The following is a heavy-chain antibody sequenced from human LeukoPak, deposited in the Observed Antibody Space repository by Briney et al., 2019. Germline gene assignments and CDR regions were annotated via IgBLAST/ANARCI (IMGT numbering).Heavy chain of an antibody. Sequence: PSETLSLTCTVSGGSISSSSYYWSWIRQPPGKGLEWIGYIYYSGSTNYNPSLKSRVTISVDTSKNQFSLKLSSVTAADTAVYYCARSRDIVVVPAAIGVFDYWGQGTLVTVSS. J-gene: IGHJ4*02. V-gene: IGHV4-61*05. D-gene: IGHD2-2*02. CDR1: GGSISSSSYY. CDR3: ARSRDIVVVPAAIGVFDY. CDR2: IYYSGST.